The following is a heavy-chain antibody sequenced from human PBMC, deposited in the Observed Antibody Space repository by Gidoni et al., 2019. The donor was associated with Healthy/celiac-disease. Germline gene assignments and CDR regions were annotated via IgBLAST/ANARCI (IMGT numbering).Heavy chain of an antibody. D-gene: IGHD6-19*01. J-gene: IGHJ4*02. CDR3: ARQLFIAVAGFDY. CDR1: GFTFSSYA. V-gene: IGHV3-30*01. Sequence: QVQLVESGGGVVQPGRSLRLSCAASGFTFSSYAMHWVRQAPGKGLEWVAVISYDGSNKYYADSVKGRFTISRDNSKNTLYLQMNSLRAEDTAVYYCARQLFIAVAGFDYWGQGTLVTVSS. CDR2: ISYDGSNK.